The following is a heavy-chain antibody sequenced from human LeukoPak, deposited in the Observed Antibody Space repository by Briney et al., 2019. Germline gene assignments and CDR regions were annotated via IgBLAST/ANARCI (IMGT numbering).Heavy chain of an antibody. CDR2: ISGSGGST. D-gene: IGHD3-10*01. V-gene: IGHV3-23*01. CDR1: GFTFSSYA. Sequence: GGSLRLSCAASGFTFSSYAMSWVRQASGKGLEWVSAISGSGGSTYYADSVKGRFTISRDNSKNTLYLQMNSLRAEDTAVYYCAKDELLWLGELAGIPYWGQGTLVTVSS. CDR3: AKDELLWLGELAGIPY. J-gene: IGHJ4*02.